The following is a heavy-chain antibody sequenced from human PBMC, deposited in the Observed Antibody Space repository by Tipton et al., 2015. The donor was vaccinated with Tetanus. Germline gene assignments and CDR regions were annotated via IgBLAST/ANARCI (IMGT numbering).Heavy chain of an antibody. V-gene: IGHV4-61*01. Sequence: TLSLTCTVSGGSVSRSSHYWTWIRQPPGKELEWVGYVYHSGSTNYHPSLKSRVTISVDTSKNQFSLNLRSVTAADTAVYYCARSTGSGNYFDNWGQGILVAVS. CDR2: VYHSGST. CDR1: GGSVSRSSHY. D-gene: IGHD3-10*01. J-gene: IGHJ4*02. CDR3: ARSTGSGNYFDN.